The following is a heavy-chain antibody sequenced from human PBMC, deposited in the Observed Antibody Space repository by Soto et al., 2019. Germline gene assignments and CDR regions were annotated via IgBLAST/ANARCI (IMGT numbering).Heavy chain of an antibody. CDR2: MNPNSGNT. CDR3: ARNLGDYDILTGYYYYYGMDV. D-gene: IGHD3-9*01. J-gene: IGHJ6*02. Sequence: ASVKVSCKASGYTFTSYDINWVRQATGQGLEWMGWMNPNSGNTGYAQKFQGRVTMTRNTSISTAYMELSSLRSEDTAVYYCARNLGDYDILTGYYYYYGMDVWGQGTTVTVSS. CDR1: GYTFTSYD. V-gene: IGHV1-8*01.